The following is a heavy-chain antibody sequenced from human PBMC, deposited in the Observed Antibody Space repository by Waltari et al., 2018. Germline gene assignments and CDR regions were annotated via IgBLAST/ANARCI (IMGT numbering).Heavy chain of an antibody. V-gene: IGHV4-39*02. J-gene: IGHJ5*02. D-gene: IGHD2-2*01. Sequence: QVQLQESGPGLVEPSGTLSLTCTVSGGAISGSGSYWGWVRQTPGKGLEWIASIYHDGTSYYTPSLKSRVTISVDTFENNFSLRLSSVTSADTAIYYCARPGSSSPYYWFNPWGQGILVTVSS. CDR3: ARPGSSSPYYWFNP. CDR1: GGAISGSGSY. CDR2: IYHDGTS.